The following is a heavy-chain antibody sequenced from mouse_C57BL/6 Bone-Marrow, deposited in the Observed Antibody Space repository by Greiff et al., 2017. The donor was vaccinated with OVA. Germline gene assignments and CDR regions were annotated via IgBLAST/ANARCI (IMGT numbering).Heavy chain of an antibody. Sequence: VQLQQPGAELVKPGASVKMSCKASGYTFTSYWITWVKQRPGQGLAWIGDIYPGSGSTNYNEKFKSKATLTVDTSSSTAYMQLSSLTSEDSAVYYCARWISYYSNFYYFDYWGQGTTLTVSS. J-gene: IGHJ2*01. CDR2: IYPGSGST. CDR1: GYTFTSYW. CDR3: ARWISYYSNFYYFDY. D-gene: IGHD2-5*01. V-gene: IGHV1-55*01.